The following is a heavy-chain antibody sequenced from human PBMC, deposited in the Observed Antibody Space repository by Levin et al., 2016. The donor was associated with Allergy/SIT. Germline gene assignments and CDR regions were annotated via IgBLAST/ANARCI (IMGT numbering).Heavy chain of an antibody. V-gene: IGHV4-34*01. J-gene: IGHJ4*02. D-gene: IGHD5-18*01. CDR3: ARGRGYSYGYGYYFDY. CDR2: INHSGST. CDR1: GGSFSGYY. Sequence: SETLSLTCAVYGGSFSGYYWSWIRQPPGKGLEWIGEINHSGSTNYNPSLKSRVTISVDTSKNQFSLKLSSVTAADTAVYYCARGRGYSYGYGYYFDYWGQGTLVTVSS.